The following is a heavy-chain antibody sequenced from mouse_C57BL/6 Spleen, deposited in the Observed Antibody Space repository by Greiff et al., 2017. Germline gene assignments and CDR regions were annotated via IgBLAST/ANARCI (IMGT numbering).Heavy chain of an antibody. CDR1: GFSLTSYA. Sequence: VMLVESGPGLVAPSQSLSITCTVSGFSLTSYAISWVRQPPGKGLEWLGVIWTGGGTNYNSALKSRLSISKDNSKSQVFLKMNSLQTDDTARYYCARNDYDVRDWYFDVWGTGTTVTVSS. V-gene: IGHV2-9-1*01. J-gene: IGHJ1*03. D-gene: IGHD2-4*01. CDR2: IWTGGGT. CDR3: ARNDYDVRDWYFDV.